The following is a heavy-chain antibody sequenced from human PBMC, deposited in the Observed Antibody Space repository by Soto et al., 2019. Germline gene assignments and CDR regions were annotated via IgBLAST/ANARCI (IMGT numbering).Heavy chain of an antibody. D-gene: IGHD1-1*01. V-gene: IGHV4-59*01. CDR2: IYYSGST. CDR3: ARVYNWNDPSLYDYYYYYMDV. CDR1: GGSISSYY. J-gene: IGHJ6*03. Sequence: SETLSLTCTVSGGSISSYYWSWIRQPPGKGLEWIGYIYYSGSTNYNPSLKSRVTISVDTSKNQFSLKLSSVTAADTAVYYCARVYNWNDPSLYDYYYYYMDVWGKGTTVTV.